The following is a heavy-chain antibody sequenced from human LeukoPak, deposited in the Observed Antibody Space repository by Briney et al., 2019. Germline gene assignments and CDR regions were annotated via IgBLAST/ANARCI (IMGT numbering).Heavy chain of an antibody. CDR1: GFTFSSYW. CDR3: ARVKLDYSSGWAFGY. J-gene: IGHJ4*02. V-gene: IGHV3-7*01. Sequence: PGGSLRLSCAASGFTFSSYWMSWVCQAPGKGLEWVANMKQDGSEKYYVDSVKGRFTISRDNAKNSLYLQMNSLRAEDTAVYYCARVKLDYSSGWAFGYWGQGTLVTVSS. CDR2: MKQDGSEK. D-gene: IGHD6-19*01.